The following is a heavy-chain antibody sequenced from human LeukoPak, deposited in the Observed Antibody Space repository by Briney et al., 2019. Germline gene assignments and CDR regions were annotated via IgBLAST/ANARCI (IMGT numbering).Heavy chain of an antibody. CDR1: GFSFSSYG. J-gene: IGHJ4*02. Sequence: GGSLRLSCAGSGFSFSSYGMHWIRQAPGKGLEWMAFIRSDGSNKYYADSVKGRFTISRDNSKNTLYLQMNSLRAEDTAVYYCARGTDYWGQGTLVTVSS. CDR2: IRSDGSNK. CDR3: ARGTDY. V-gene: IGHV3-30*02.